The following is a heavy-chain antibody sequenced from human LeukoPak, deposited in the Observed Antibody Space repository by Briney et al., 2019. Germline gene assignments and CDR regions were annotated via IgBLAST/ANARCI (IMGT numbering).Heavy chain of an antibody. CDR1: GYTFTSYG. V-gene: IGHV1-18*01. J-gene: IGHJ4*02. CDR2: ISAYNGNT. CDR3: ARGGYYDSSGYPTCLDY. Sequence: ASVKVSCKASGYTFTSYGISWVRQAPGQGLEWMGWISAYNGNTNYPQKFQGRVTMTTDTSTSTAYMELRSLRSDDTAVYYCARGGYYDSSGYPTCLDYWGQGTLVTVSS. D-gene: IGHD3-22*01.